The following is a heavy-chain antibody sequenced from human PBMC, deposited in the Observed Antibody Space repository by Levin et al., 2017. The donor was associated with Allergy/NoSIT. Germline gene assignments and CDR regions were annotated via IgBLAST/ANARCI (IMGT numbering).Heavy chain of an antibody. CDR1: GFTFSGSA. Sequence: ETLSLTCAASGFTFSGSAMHWVRQASGKGLEWVGHVRSKAANYATAYAASVKGRFTISRDDSKNTAYLQMNSLKTEDTAVYYCSGSRVGYWGQGTLVTVSS. CDR2: VRSKAANYAT. D-gene: IGHD2-15*01. V-gene: IGHV3-73*01. J-gene: IGHJ4*02. CDR3: SGSRVGY.